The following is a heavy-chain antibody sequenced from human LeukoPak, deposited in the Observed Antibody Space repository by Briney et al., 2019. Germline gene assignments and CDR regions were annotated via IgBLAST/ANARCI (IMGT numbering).Heavy chain of an antibody. D-gene: IGHD2-2*02. V-gene: IGHV4-39*07. J-gene: IGHJ3*02. CDR3: ARGGGFYTDDAFDI. CDR1: GGSISSSSYY. Sequence: SETLSLTCTVPGGSISSSSYYWGWIRQPPGKGLEWLGSIYYSGSTYYNPSPKSRVTISVDTSKNQFSLKLSCVNAADTAVYYGARGGGFYTDDAFDIWGQGTMVTVSS. CDR2: IYYSGST.